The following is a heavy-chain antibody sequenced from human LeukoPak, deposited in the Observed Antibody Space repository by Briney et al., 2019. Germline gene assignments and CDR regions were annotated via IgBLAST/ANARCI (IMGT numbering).Heavy chain of an antibody. J-gene: IGHJ4*02. CDR2: ISNDGGGT. CDR3: AKGSSGYFFDL. V-gene: IGHV3-23*01. D-gene: IGHD3-22*01. CDR1: GFIFNNYG. Sequence: GGSLRLSCAASGFIFNNYGLVWVRQAPGKGLEWVSAISNDGGGTTYADFVKGRFSVSRDNSKNTLFLQMNSLRAEDMALYYCAKGSSGYFFDLWGQGTLVTVSS.